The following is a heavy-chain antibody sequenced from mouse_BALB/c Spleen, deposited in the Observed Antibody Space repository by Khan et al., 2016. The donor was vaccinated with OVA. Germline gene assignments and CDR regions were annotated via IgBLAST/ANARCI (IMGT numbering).Heavy chain of an antibody. V-gene: IGHV1-77*01. CDR1: GYTFTDYY. D-gene: IGHD1-2*01. Sequence: QVRLQQSGAELARPGASVKLSCKASGYTFTDYYINWVKQRTGQGLGWIGEISPGSGDTYYNERFKGKATLTADKSSSTAYMQLSSLTSEASAVYFCARRNYFGYTFAYWGQGTLVTVSA. CDR2: ISPGSGDT. J-gene: IGHJ3*01. CDR3: ARRNYFGYTFAY.